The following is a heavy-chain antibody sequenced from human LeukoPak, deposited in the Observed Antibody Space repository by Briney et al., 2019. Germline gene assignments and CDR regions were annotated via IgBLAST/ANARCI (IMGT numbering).Heavy chain of an antibody. CDR3: ARGHCSIPKCYWHFDL. CDR2: ITGSDHSM. V-gene: IGHV3-11*01. Sequence: GGSLRLSCVASGFTFSDYYMSWIRQPPGKGLECLSYITGSDHSMLYADSVKGRFAISRDNAKNSVYLHLNSLRAEDMDVYYCARGHCSIPKCYWHFDLWGRGALVTVSS. J-gene: IGHJ2*01. CDR1: GFTFSDYY. D-gene: IGHD2-2*01.